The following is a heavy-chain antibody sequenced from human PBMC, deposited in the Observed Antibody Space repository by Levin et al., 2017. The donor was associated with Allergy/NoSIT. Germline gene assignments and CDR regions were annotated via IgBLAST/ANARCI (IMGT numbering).Heavy chain of an antibody. D-gene: IGHD5-12*01. CDR2: LSYDGYNK. Sequence: GGSLRLSCAASGFTFSAYGMHWVRQAPGKGLEWVAGLSYDGYNKDYIDSVKGRFTISRDNSKNTLYLQMNSLRADDTAMYYCVRGRGEEGGYDFNLGYWGQGPLVTVAS. J-gene: IGHJ4*02. CDR3: VRGRGEEGGYDFNLGY. V-gene: IGHV3-30*03. CDR1: GFTFSAYG.